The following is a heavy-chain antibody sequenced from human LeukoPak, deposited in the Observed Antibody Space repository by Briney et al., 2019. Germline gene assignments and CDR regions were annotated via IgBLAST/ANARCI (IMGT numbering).Heavy chain of an antibody. Sequence: SETLSLTCAVYGGSFSGYYWSWIRQPPGKGLEWIGEINHSGSTNYNPSLKSRVTISVDTSKNQFSLKLSSVTAADTAVYYCARGGIAVAGTSFDYWGQGTLSPSPQ. CDR1: GGSFSGYY. CDR2: INHSGST. J-gene: IGHJ4*02. D-gene: IGHD6-19*01. CDR3: ARGGIAVAGTSFDY. V-gene: IGHV4-34*01.